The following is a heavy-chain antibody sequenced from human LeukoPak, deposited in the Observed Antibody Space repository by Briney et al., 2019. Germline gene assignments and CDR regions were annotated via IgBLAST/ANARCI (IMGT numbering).Heavy chain of an antibody. CDR2: VYSGGST. V-gene: IGHV3-66*01. Sequence: QPGGSLRLSCAASGFTVSSNYMSWVRQAPGKGLEWVSVVYSGGSTYYADSVKGRFTISRDNSKNTLYLQMNSLRAEDTAVYYCARDSLTVTGGFDYWGQGTLVTVSS. D-gene: IGHD4-17*01. CDR1: GFTVSSNY. J-gene: IGHJ4*02. CDR3: ARDSLTVTGGFDY.